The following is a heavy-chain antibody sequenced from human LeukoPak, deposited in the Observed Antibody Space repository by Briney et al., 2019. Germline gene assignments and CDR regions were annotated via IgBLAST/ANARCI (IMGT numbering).Heavy chain of an antibody. CDR1: GFTFSSYW. D-gene: IGHD3-10*01. J-gene: IGHJ4*02. CDR3: ARLSGSQTGDLDVRPVD. Sequence: GGSLRLSCAASGFTFSSYWMHLVGQAPGLGLVCVSRLNSDGSSTSYADSVKGRFTISRDNAKNTLYLQMNSLRAEDTAVYYCARLSGSQTGDLDVRPVDWGQGTLVTVSS. CDR2: LNSDGSST. V-gene: IGHV3-74*01.